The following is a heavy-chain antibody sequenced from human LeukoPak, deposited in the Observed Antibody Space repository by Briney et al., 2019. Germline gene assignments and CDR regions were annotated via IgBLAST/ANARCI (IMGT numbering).Heavy chain of an antibody. CDR3: ARVKFVEMATIWDY. CDR2: ISGSASST. V-gene: IGHV3-23*01. J-gene: IGHJ4*02. Sequence: QPGGSLRLSCAASGFTFSNYAMSWVRQAPGKGLEWVSAISGSASSTYHADSVKGRFTISRDNSKNTLYLQMNSLRAEDTAVYYCARVKFVEMATIWDYWGQGTLVTVSS. D-gene: IGHD5-24*01. CDR1: GFTFSNYA.